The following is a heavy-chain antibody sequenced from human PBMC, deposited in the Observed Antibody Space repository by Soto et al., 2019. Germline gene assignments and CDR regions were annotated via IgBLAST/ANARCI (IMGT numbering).Heavy chain of an antibody. CDR3: ARHVYSSSFYYMDV. CDR1: GGSFSGYY. CDR2: INHSGST. J-gene: IGHJ6*03. Sequence: SETLSLTCAVYGGSFSGYYWSWIRQPPGKGLEWIGEINHSGSTNYNPSLKSRVTISVDTSKNQFSLKLSSVTAADTAVYYCARHVYSSSFYYMDVWGKGTTVTVSS. V-gene: IGHV4-34*01. D-gene: IGHD6-6*01.